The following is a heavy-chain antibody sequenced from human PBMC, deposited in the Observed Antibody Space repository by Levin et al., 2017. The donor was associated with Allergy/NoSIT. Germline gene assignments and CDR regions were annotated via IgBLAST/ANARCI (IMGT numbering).Heavy chain of an antibody. CDR2: TRNKANSYTT. Sequence: PGGSLRLSCAASGFTFSDHYMDWVRQAPGKGLEWVGRTRNKANSYTTEYAASVKGRFTISRDDSKNSVYLQMNSLKTEDTAVYYCARALRVGGYYYYGMDVWGQGTTVTVSS. D-gene: IGHD1-26*01. J-gene: IGHJ6*02. V-gene: IGHV3-72*01. CDR1: GFTFSDHY. CDR3: ARALRVGGYYYYGMDV.